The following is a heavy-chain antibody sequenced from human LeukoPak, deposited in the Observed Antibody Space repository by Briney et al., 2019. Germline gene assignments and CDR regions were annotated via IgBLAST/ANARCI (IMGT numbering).Heavy chain of an antibody. Sequence: GGSLRLSCAASGFAFSNAWMSWVRQAPGKGLEWGGRIKSKTDGGTTDYAAPVKGRFTIPRDDSKNTLYLQMNSLKTEDTAVYYCTTEMIQLWLPGPAFDIWGQGTMVTVSS. V-gene: IGHV3-15*01. J-gene: IGHJ3*02. CDR1: GFAFSNAW. D-gene: IGHD5-18*01. CDR2: IKSKTDGGTT. CDR3: TTEMIQLWLPGPAFDI.